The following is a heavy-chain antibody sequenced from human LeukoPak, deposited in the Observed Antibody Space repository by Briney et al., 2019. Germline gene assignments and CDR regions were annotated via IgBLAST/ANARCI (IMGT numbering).Heavy chain of an antibody. CDR2: IYYSGST. CDR3: ARDGQQLVSGPFDY. J-gene: IGHJ4*02. CDR1: GGSISSSSYY. D-gene: IGHD6-13*01. V-gene: IGHV4-39*07. Sequence: SETLSLTCTVSGGSISSSSYYWGWIRQPPGKGLEWIGSIYYSGSTYYNPSLKSRVTISVDTSKNQFSLKLSSVTAADTAVYYCARDGQQLVSGPFDYWGQGTLVTVSS.